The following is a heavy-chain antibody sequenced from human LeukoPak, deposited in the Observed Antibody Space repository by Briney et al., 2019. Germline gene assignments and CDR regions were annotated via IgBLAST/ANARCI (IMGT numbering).Heavy chain of an antibody. CDR3: ARDFGDYRVDY. J-gene: IGHJ4*02. D-gene: IGHD4-17*01. CDR2: INHSGST. Sequence: SETLSLTCAVYGGSFSSYYWSWIRQPPGKGLEWIGEINHSGSTNYNPSLRSRVTISVDTSKNQFSLRLSSVTAADTAVYYCARDFGDYRVDYWGQGTLVTVSS. CDR1: GGSFSSYY. V-gene: IGHV4-34*01.